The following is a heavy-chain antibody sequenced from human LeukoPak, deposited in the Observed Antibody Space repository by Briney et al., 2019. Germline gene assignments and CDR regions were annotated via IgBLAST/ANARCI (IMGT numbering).Heavy chain of an antibody. CDR2: TYYRSTWYN. D-gene: IGHD3-10*01. J-gene: IGHJ4*02. CDR3: SRARLHHPYGSGSSFDS. V-gene: IGHV6-1*01. Sequence: SQTLSLTCDISGDSVSSNSAAWNWIRQSPSRGLEWLGRTYYRSTWYNDYAVSVERRITINPDTSKNQFSLQLNSVTPEDTAVYFCSRARLHHPYGSGSSFDSWGQGILVTVSS. CDR1: GDSVSSNSAA.